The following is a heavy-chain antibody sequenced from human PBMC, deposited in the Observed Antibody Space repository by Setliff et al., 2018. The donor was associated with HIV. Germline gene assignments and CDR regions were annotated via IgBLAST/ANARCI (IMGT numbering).Heavy chain of an antibody. CDR1: GFSFDDYS. V-gene: IGHV3-21*01. CDR3: ARQAFSINMVRGIVSPRFYYYMDV. J-gene: IGHJ6*03. Sequence: PGGSLRLSCAASGFSFDDYSMNWVRQAPGKGLEWVSCISSGGSFIYYADSVKGRFTISRDNAKKSVYLQMNSLRPEDTAVYYCARQAFSINMVRGIVSPRFYYYMDVWGKGTTVTVSS. D-gene: IGHD3-10*01. CDR2: ISSGGSFI.